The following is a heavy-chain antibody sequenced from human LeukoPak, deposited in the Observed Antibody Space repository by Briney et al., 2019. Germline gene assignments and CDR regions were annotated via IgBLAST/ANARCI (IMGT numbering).Heavy chain of an antibody. J-gene: IGHJ3*02. Sequence: GGSLRLSCAASGFTFSNYWMSWVRQAPGKGLEWVASIDQYGRAKYYVDSVKGRFTISRDNAKNSLYLQMNSQRAEDTAVYYCARDRRRIAAAGTEVEDAFDIWGQGTMVTVSS. CDR1: GFTFSNYW. V-gene: IGHV3-7*01. CDR2: IDQYGRAK. CDR3: ARDRRRIAAAGTEVEDAFDI. D-gene: IGHD6-13*01.